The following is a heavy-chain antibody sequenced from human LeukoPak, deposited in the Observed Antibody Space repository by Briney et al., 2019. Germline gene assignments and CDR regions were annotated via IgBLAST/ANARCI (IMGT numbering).Heavy chain of an antibody. J-gene: IGHJ3*02. CDR2: INPNSAGT. D-gene: IGHD2-21*02. V-gene: IGHV1-2*02. Sequence: AAVKVSCKASGYTFNDYYMHWVRQAPGQGLEWMGWINPNSAGTKYVQQFQGRVTMTRDTSISTAYMELTSLRSDDTAVYYCAKPRAGDRDAFDIWGQGTMFIVSS. CDR1: GYTFNDYY. CDR3: AKPRAGDRDAFDI.